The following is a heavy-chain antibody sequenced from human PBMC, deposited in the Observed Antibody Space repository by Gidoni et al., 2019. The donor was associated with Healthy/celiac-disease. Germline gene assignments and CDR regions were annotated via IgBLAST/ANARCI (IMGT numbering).Heavy chain of an antibody. CDR1: GGSFSGYY. J-gene: IGHJ4*02. CDR2: INHSGST. Sequence: QVQLQQWGAGRLKPSETLSLTCAVDGGSFSGYYWSWIRQPPGKGLEWIGEINHSGSTNYNPSLKSLVTISVDTSKNQFSLKLSSVTAADTAVYYCAIGITISGYPDYWGQGTLVTVSS. CDR3: AIGITISGYPDY. V-gene: IGHV4-34*01. D-gene: IGHD3-22*01.